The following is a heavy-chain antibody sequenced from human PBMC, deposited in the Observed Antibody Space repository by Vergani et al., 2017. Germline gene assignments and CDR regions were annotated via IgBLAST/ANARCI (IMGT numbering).Heavy chain of an antibody. CDR3: AREGYCSSTSCPVGY. Sequence: QVQLQESGPGLVKPSQTLSLTCTVSGGSISSGSYYWSWIRQPAGKGLEWIGRSYTSGSTNYNPSLKSRVTISVDTTKNQFSLKLSAVTAADTAVYYCAREGYCSSTSCPVGYWGQGTLVTVSS. D-gene: IGHD2-2*01. CDR1: GGSISSGSYY. CDR2: SYTSGST. J-gene: IGHJ4*02. V-gene: IGHV4-61*02.